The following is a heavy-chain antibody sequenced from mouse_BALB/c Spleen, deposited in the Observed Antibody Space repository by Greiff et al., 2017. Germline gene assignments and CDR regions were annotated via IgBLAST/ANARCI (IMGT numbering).Heavy chain of an antibody. CDR2: ISDGGSYT. CDR1: GFTFSDYY. J-gene: IGHJ4*01. V-gene: IGHV5-4*02. D-gene: IGHD1-1*01. Sequence: DVKLVESGGGLVKPGGSLKLSCAASGFTFSDYYMYWVRQTPEKRLEWVATISDGGSYTYYPDSVKGRFTISRDNAKNNLYLQMSSLKSEDTAMYYCAREGYGSSFYYAMDYWGQGTSVTVSS. CDR3: AREGYGSSFYYAMDY.